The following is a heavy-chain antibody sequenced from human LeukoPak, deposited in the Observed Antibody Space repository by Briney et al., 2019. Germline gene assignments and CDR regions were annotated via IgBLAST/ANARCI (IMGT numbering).Heavy chain of an antibody. CDR1: GFTFSSYA. J-gene: IGHJ6*03. CDR3: ARWSTRAAKTAGTDYYYYMDV. Sequence: GGSLRLSCAASGFTFSSYAMHWVRQAPGKGLEWVAVISYDGSNKYYADSVKGRFTISRDNSKNTLYLQMNSLRAEDTAVYYCARWSTRAAKTAGTDYYYYMDVWGKGTTVTVSS. D-gene: IGHD6-13*01. CDR2: ISYDGSNK. V-gene: IGHV3-30-3*01.